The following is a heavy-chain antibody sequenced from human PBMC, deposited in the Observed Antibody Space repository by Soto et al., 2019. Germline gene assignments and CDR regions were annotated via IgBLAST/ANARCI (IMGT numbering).Heavy chain of an antibody. CDR1: GFTFADYA. V-gene: IGHV3-49*03. CDR3: SRLRSWKPYYVDN. CDR2: IRSKTYGGTT. J-gene: IGHJ4*02. D-gene: IGHD3-10*01. Sequence: LRLSCSSSGFTFADYALSWFRQAPGRGLEWVGFIRSKTYGGTTEYAASVKGRFTISRDDSKSIAYLQMNSLKTEDTAVYYCSRLRSWKPYYVDNWGQGTLVTVSS.